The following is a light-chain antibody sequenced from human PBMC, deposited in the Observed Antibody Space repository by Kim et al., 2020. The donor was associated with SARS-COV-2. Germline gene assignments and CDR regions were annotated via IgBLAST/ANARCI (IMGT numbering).Light chain of an antibody. V-gene: IGLV5-39*01. CDR3: AIWYSNTWV. Sequence: FTCTLRSDINVNTYNIYWYQQKPGSLPHYLLRFKSASNNQQGSGVPRRFSGSKDASTNAGLLLISGLQSEDEADYYCAIWYSNTWVFGGGTQLTVL. CDR1: SDINVNTYN. J-gene: IGLJ3*02. CDR2: FKSASNN.